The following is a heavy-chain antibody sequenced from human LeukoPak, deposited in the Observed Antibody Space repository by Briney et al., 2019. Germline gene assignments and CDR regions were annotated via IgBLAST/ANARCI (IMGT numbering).Heavy chain of an antibody. CDR1: GYTFTSYG. CDR2: ISAYNGDT. V-gene: IGHV1-18*01. D-gene: IGHD4-17*01. CDR3: ARVFYGDYSWFDP. Sequence: ASVKVSCKASGYTFTSYGISWVRQAPGQGLEWMGWISAYNGDTNYAQILQGRVTMTTDTSTSTAYMELRSLRSDDTAVYYCARVFYGDYSWFDPWGQGTLVTVSS. J-gene: IGHJ5*02.